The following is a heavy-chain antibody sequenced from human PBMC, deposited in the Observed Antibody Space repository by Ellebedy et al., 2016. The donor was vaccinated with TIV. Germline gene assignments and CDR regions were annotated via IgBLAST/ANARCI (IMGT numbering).Heavy chain of an antibody. D-gene: IGHD2-15*01. CDR2: IKQDGSEK. CDR1: GFTFSSFA. V-gene: IGHV3-7*01. Sequence: GESLKISCAASGFTFSSFAMSWVRQAPGKGLEWVANIKQDGSEKYYVDSVKGRFTISRDNAKNSLYLQMNSLRVEDTAVYHCARAPRWSGDLDYWGQGTLVTVSS. J-gene: IGHJ4*02. CDR3: ARAPRWSGDLDY.